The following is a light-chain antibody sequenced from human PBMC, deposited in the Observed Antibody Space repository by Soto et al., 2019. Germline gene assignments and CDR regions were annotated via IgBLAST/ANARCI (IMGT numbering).Light chain of an antibody. Sequence: EIVLTQSPGTLSFSPGERATLSCRASQSVSSDYLAWYQQKPGQAPRLLIYGASSRATGIPDRFSGSGSGTDFTLTVSRLEREDFAVFYCQQYGSSPPTFGQGTKVDIK. J-gene: IGKJ2*01. V-gene: IGKV3-20*01. CDR1: QSVSSDY. CDR2: GAS. CDR3: QQYGSSPPT.